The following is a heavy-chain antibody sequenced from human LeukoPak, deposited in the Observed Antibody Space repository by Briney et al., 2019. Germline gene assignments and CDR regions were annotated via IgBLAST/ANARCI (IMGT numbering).Heavy chain of an antibody. V-gene: IGHV1-18*01. D-gene: IGHD6-13*01. CDR2: ISAYNGNT. Sequence: GASVKVSCKASGYTFTSYGISWVRQAPGQGLEWMGWISAYNGNTNYAQKLQGRVTMTRDTSTSTVYMELSSLRSEDTAVYYCARDLGGIAAAGTDYWGQGTLVTVSS. CDR1: GYTFTSYG. CDR3: ARDLGGIAAAGTDY. J-gene: IGHJ4*02.